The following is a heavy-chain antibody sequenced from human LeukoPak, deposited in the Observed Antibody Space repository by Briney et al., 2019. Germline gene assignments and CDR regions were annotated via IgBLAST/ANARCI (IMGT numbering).Heavy chain of an antibody. CDR2: ISYDGRNK. V-gene: IGHV3-30*04. CDR3: AKDRYYGSGRFYYYMDV. Sequence: GGSLRLSCAASGFTFSSYALHWVRQAPGKGLEWVAVISYDGRNKYYANSVKGRFTISRDNSKNTLYLQMNSLRAEDTAVYYCAKDRYYGSGRFYYYMDVWGKGTTVTISS. CDR1: GFTFSSYA. J-gene: IGHJ6*03. D-gene: IGHD3-10*01.